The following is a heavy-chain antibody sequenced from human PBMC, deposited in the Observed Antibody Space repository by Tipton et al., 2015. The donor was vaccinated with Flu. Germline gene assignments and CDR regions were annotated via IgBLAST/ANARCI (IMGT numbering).Heavy chain of an antibody. CDR2: IYPGDSDT. D-gene: IGHD6-13*01. CDR3: VRPGEQLLRGSAFDM. Sequence: VQLVQSGAEVKKPGQSLKISCKGSGYRFTNYWIGWVRQMPGKGLEWMGIIYPGDSDTRYSPSFQGQVTISADKSISTAYLQWSSLKAPDTATYYCVRPGEQLLRGSAFDMWGQGTMVTVSS. J-gene: IGHJ3*02. V-gene: IGHV5-51*03. CDR1: GYRFTNYW.